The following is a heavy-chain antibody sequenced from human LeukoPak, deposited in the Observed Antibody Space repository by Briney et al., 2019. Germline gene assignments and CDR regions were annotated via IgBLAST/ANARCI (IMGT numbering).Heavy chain of an antibody. D-gene: IGHD1-26*01. CDR2: INHSGST. Sequence: PSETLSLTCAVYGGSFSGYYWSWIRQPPGKGLEWIGEINHSGSTNYNPSLKSRVTISVDTSKNQFSLKLSSVTAADTAVYYCARGLVRATYAFDIWGQGTMVTVSS. V-gene: IGHV4-34*01. CDR3: ARGLVRATYAFDI. J-gene: IGHJ3*02. CDR1: GGSFSGYY.